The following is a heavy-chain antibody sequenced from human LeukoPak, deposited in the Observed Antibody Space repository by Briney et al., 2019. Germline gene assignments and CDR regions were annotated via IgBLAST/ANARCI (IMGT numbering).Heavy chain of an antibody. CDR1: GFTFDDYG. CDR2: INWNGGST. J-gene: IGHJ6*03. CDR3: ARGYGVNSHPRLALHYMDV. V-gene: IGHV3-20*04. D-gene: IGHD4/OR15-4a*01. Sequence: RPGGSLRLSCAASGFTFDDYGMSWVRQAPGKGLEWISGINWNGGSTTYADSVKGRFTISRDNAKNSLNLQMNSLRVEDTAFYYCARGYGVNSHPRLALHYMDVWGKGTTVTVSS.